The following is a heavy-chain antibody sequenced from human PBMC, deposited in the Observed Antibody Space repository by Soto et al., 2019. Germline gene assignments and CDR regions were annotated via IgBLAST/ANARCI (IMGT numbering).Heavy chain of an antibody. CDR1: GFTFSSYA. D-gene: IGHD4-17*01. CDR3: AKDTRYGDEVRWFDT. J-gene: IGHJ5*02. V-gene: IGHV3-23*01. Sequence: GGSLRLSCTASGFTFSSYAMTWVRQAPGRGLEGVSGITASGGRTYYADSVKGRFTISRDNSKSTLYLQMNNLRAEDTAVYYCAKDTRYGDEVRWFDTWGQETLVKLSS. CDR2: ITASGGRT.